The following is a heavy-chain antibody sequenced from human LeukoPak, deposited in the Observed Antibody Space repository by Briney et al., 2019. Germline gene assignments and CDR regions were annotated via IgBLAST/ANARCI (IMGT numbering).Heavy chain of an antibody. V-gene: IGHV6-1*01. CDR2: TYYRSKWYN. CDR3: ARALAVAGTSYFYYYYYYYMDV. D-gene: IGHD6-19*01. CDR1: GDSVSSNSAA. Sequence: SQTLSLTCAISGDSVSSNSAAWNWIRQSPSRGLEWLGRTYYRSKWYNDYAVSVKSRITINPDTSKNQFSLQLNSVTPEDTAVYYCARALAVAGTSYFYYYYYYYMDVCGKGTTVTVSS. J-gene: IGHJ6*03.